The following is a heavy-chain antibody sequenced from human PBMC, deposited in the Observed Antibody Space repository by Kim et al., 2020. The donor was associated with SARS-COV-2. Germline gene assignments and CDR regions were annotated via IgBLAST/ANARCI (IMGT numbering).Heavy chain of an antibody. Sequence: SETLSLTCTVSGGSFSSSSYYWGWMRQSPGRGLEWIGSVYYNGNTYYNPYLKSRITMSVDTSKNQFSLDLSSVTAADTAVYYCASFIPSGWYFDYWGQGTLVTVSS. CDR1: GGSFSSSSYY. V-gene: IGHV4-39*01. J-gene: IGHJ4*02. D-gene: IGHD6-19*01. CDR2: VYYNGNT. CDR3: ASFIPSGWYFDY.